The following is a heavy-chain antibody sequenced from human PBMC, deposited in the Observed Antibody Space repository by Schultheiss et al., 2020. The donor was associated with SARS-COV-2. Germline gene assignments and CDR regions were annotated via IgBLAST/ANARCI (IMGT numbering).Heavy chain of an antibody. CDR1: GYSFTSYW. CDR2: IYPGDSDT. V-gene: IGHV5-51*01. J-gene: IGHJ4*02. CDR3: ARGTLGVGGNRYFDY. D-gene: IGHD7-27*01. Sequence: GESLKISCKGSGYSFTSYWIGWVRQMPGKGLEWMGIIYPGDSDTRYSPSFEGQVTISVDQSIDTAYLQWNSLKPSDTAIYYCARGTLGVGGNRYFDYWGPGTLVTVSS.